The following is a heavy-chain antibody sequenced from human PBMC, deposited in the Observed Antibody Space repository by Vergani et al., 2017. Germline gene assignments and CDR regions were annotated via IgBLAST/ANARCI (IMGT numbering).Heavy chain of an antibody. CDR3: AREGYDYVWGGSYYGMDV. CDR2: IYYSGST. CDR1: GFTFDDYA. D-gene: IGHD3-16*01. V-gene: IGHV4-31*02. Sequence: QVQLVESWGGVVQPGRSLRLSCAASGFTFDDYAMHWVRQAPGKGLEWIGYIYYSGSTYYNPSLKSRVTISVDTSKNQFSLKLSSVTAADTAVYYCAREGYDYVWGGSYYGMDVWGQGTTVTVSS. J-gene: IGHJ6*02.